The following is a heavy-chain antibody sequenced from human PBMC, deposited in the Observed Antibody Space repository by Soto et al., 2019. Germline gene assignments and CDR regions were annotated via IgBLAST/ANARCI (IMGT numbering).Heavy chain of an antibody. CDR1: EYTFTGYS. J-gene: IGHJ4*02. D-gene: IGHD1-26*01. CDR2: IRSTAQNSAT. CDR3: TVVGDTSDGFRY. V-gene: IGHV3-73*01. Sequence: ASEYTFTGYSINWFRHPPGRGLEWVGRIRSTAQNSATGYVASVRGRFTISRDDSKNTAYLQMNSLKADDTAVYYCTVVGDTSDGFRYWGQGSIVPVSS.